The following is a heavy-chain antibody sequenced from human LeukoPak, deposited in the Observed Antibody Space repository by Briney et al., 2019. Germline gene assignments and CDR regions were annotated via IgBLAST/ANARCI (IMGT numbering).Heavy chain of an antibody. D-gene: IGHD2-15*01. CDR1: GFTFSSYA. J-gene: IGHJ6*02. CDR3: AGCSGGSCYSRGKYGVDV. V-gene: IGHV3-23*01. CDR2: ISTSGDFT. Sequence: GGSLRLSCATSGFTFSSYAMNWVRQAPGKGLECVSFISTSGDFTYYAASVKGRFTVSRDNSKITLYLQMNSLRADDTAVYYCAGCSGGSCYSRGKYGVDVWGQGTTVIVSS.